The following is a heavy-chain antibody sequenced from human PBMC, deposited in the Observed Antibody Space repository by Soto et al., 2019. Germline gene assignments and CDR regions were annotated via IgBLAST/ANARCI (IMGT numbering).Heavy chain of an antibody. CDR1: GFTLSNHW. D-gene: IGHD2-21*02. CDR3: VCFECGRSAVVTAMEANGY. Sequence: SLRLSCAASGFTLSNHWMHWVRQGPGKGLVWVSRVNSDESTISYADSVKGRFTISRDDAKSTLYLQMTSLRVEDTALYYCVCFECGRSAVVTAMEANGYWGQGTLVTVSS. V-gene: IGHV3-74*01. J-gene: IGHJ4*02. CDR2: VNSDESTI.